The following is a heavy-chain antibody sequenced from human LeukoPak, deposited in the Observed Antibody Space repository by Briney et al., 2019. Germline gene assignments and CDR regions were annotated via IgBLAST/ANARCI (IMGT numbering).Heavy chain of an antibody. V-gene: IGHV1-46*01. CDR3: AREGSGYDSYYFDY. CDR2: INPSGGST. J-gene: IGHJ4*02. CDR1: GYTFSDYY. D-gene: IGHD5-12*01. Sequence: GASVNVSCKTSGYTFSDYYMHWVRQAPGQGLEWMGIINPSGGSTSYAQKFQGRVTMTRDTSTSTVYMELSSLRSEDTAVYYCAREGSGYDSYYFDYWGQGTLVTVSS.